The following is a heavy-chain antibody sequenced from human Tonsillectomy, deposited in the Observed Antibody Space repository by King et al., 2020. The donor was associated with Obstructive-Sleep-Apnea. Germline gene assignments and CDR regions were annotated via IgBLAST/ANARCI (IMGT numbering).Heavy chain of an antibody. CDR2: IYYSGST. CDR1: GGSISSYY. V-gene: IGHV4-59*08. J-gene: IGHJ4*02. Sequence: PLQESGPGLVKPSETLSLTCTVSGGSISSYYWSRLRQPPGKGLEWIGYIYYSGSTNYNPSLKSRVTISVDTSKNQFSLKLTSVTAADAAVYYCARHSSGNEPHFDYWGQGTLVTVSS. D-gene: IGHD1-14*01. CDR3: ARHSSGNEPHFDY.